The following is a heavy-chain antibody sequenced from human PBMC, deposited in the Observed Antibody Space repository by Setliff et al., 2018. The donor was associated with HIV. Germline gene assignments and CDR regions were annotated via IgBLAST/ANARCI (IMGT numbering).Heavy chain of an antibody. Sequence: SETLSLTCAVYGGSFSGYYWSWIRQPPGKGLEWIGEINHSGRINCNPSLKSRVTVSVDTSKNQFSLKLSSVTAADTAVYYCARGYSSSYYFDYWGQGT. J-gene: IGHJ4*02. D-gene: IGHD6-13*01. CDR3: ARGYSSSYYFDY. CDR2: INHSGRI. CDR1: GGSFSGYY. V-gene: IGHV4-34*01.